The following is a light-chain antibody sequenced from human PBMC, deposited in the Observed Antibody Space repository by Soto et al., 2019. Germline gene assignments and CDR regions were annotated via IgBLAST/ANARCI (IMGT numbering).Light chain of an antibody. J-gene: IGKJ1*01. CDR2: SAS. V-gene: IGKV4-1*01. Sequence: DIVMTQSPDSLAVSLGERATINCKSSQSILYSSINRNYLAWFQQKPGQPPKLLIYSASTRESGVPDRFSGRWSGTDFTLTISSLQAEDVAVYFCQQYYSTPRTFGQGTKVDIK. CDR3: QQYYSTPRT. CDR1: QSILYSSINRNY.